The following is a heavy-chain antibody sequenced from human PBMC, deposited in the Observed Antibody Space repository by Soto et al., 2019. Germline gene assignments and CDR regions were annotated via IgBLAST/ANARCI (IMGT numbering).Heavy chain of an antibody. V-gene: IGHV4-59*11. D-gene: IGHD3-3*01. CDR3: ARVMYYDFWSGYYTFDY. CDR2: IYYSGST. Sequence: GGTSIDHCGSWIRKKQGKGLEWIGYIYYSGSTNYNPSLKSRVTISVDTSKNQFSLKLSSVTAADTAVYYCARVMYYDFWSGYYTFDYWGQGTLVTVSS. J-gene: IGHJ4*02. CDR1: GGTSIDHC.